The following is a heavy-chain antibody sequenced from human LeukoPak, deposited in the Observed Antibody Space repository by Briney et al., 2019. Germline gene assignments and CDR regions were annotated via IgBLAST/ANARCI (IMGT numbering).Heavy chain of an antibody. J-gene: IGHJ4*02. Sequence: SETLSLTCTVSGGSISSYYWSWIRQPPGKGLEWIGYIYYSGSTNYNPSLKSRVTISVDTSKNQFSMKLSSVTAADTAVYYCARTAYCSSTSCYSMAAYYFDYWGQGTLVTVSS. D-gene: IGHD2-2*01. V-gene: IGHV4-59*01. CDR3: ARTAYCSSTSCYSMAAYYFDY. CDR1: GGSISSYY. CDR2: IYYSGST.